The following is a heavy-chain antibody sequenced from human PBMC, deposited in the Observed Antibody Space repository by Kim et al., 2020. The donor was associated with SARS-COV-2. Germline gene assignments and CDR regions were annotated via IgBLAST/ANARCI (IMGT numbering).Heavy chain of an antibody. V-gene: IGHV3-33*06. Sequence: GGSLRLSCAASGFTFSSYGMHWVRQAPGKGLEWVAVIWYDGSNKYYADSVKGRFTISRDNSKNTLYLQMNSLRAEDTAVYYCAKGQVGATPRGAFDIWGQGTMVTVSS. J-gene: IGHJ3*02. D-gene: IGHD1-26*01. CDR1: GFTFSSYG. CDR2: IWYDGSNK. CDR3: AKGQVGATPRGAFDI.